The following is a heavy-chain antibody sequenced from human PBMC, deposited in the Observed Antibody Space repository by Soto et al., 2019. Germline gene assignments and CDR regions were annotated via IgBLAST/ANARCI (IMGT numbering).Heavy chain of an antibody. Sequence: GESLKISCKGSGYSFSSEWIGWVRQMPGKGLEWMGIIYPGDSDTRYSPSFQGQVTISADKSISTAYLQWSSLKASDTAMYDCARHSPSDTDHWGQGTMVTVSS. CDR2: IYPGDSDT. CDR3: ARHSPSDTDH. D-gene: IGHD2-21*02. V-gene: IGHV5-51*01. J-gene: IGHJ4*02. CDR1: GYSFSSEW.